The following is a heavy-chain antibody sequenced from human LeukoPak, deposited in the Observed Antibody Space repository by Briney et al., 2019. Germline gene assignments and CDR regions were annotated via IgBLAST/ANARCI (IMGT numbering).Heavy chain of an antibody. V-gene: IGHV1-69*06. Sequence: SVKVSCKASGGTFISYAISWVRQAPGQGLEWMGGIIPTFGTANYAQKFQGRVTITADKSTSTAYMELSSLRSEDTAVYYCAREMVAARNWFDPWGQGTLVTVSS. CDR1: GGTFISYA. CDR2: IIPTFGTA. J-gene: IGHJ5*02. D-gene: IGHD2-15*01. CDR3: AREMVAARNWFDP.